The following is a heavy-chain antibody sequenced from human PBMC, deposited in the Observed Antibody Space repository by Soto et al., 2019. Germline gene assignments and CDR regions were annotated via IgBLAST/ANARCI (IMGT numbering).Heavy chain of an antibody. D-gene: IGHD2-15*01. CDR1: GDSISSNSAA. CDR2: TYYRSKWYN. J-gene: IGHJ4*02. CDR3: ARAVVPASENFDY. V-gene: IGHV6-1*01. Sequence: SQTLSLTCAVSGDSISSNSAAWNWIRQSASRGLEWLGRTYYRSKWYNDCAVSVKSRITVNPDTSKNQFSLQLNSVTPEDTAVYYCARAVVPASENFDYWGQGTLVTVSS.